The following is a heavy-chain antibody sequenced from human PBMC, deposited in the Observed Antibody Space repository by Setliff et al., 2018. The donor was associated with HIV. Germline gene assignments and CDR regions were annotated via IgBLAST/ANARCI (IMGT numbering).Heavy chain of an antibody. D-gene: IGHD1-26*01. V-gene: IGHV4-34*01. CDR3: AREPGSYHFDY. CDR2: VNHSGST. J-gene: IGHJ4*02. CDR1: GASFSDYY. Sequence: SETLSLTCAAYGASFSDYYWNWIRQPPGKGLEWIGEVNHSGSTNYNPSLKSRVTISRDNSKNTLYLQMNSLRAEDTAVYYCAREPGSYHFDYWGQGTQVTVSS.